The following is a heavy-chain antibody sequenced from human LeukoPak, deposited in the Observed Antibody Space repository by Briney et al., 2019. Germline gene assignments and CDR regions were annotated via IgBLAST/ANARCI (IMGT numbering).Heavy chain of an antibody. CDR3: ARAPRASMVRGVRKYYFGY. J-gene: IGHJ4*02. V-gene: IGHV4-39*07. CDR1: GGSISSSSYY. CDR2: INHSGST. Sequence: SETLSLTCTVSGGSISSSSYYWGWIRQPPGKGLEWIGEINHSGSTNYNPSLKSRVTISVDTSKNQFSLKLSSVTAADTAVYYCARAPRASMVRGVRKYYFGYWGQGTLVTVSS. D-gene: IGHD3-10*01.